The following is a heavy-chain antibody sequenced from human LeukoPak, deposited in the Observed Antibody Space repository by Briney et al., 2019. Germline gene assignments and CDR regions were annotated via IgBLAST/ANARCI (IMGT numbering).Heavy chain of an antibody. J-gene: IGHJ4*02. D-gene: IGHD1-26*01. CDR2: INPDSGGT. V-gene: IGHV1-2*02. CDR1: GYTFTGFY. Sequence: ASVKVSCKASGYTFTGFYIHWVRQAPGQGLEWMGWINPDSGGTNYAQKFQGRVTMTRDTSISTAYMELSRLRSDDTAVYYCARDSAVRVFSGSYRGDTPIDYWGQGTLVTVSS. CDR3: ARDSAVRVFSGSYRGDTPIDY.